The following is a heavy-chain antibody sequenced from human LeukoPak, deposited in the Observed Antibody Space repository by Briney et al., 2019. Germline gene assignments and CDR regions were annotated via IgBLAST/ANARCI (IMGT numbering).Heavy chain of an antibody. D-gene: IGHD5-18*01. Sequence: SETLSLTCTVSGGSISGSSAYWGWIRQPPGKGLEWIGSIYYSKNTYYNPSLKSRVTISADTSKNQFSLTLGSVSATDTAVYYCVSPRGFSYGYFDYWGQGTLVTVSS. V-gene: IGHV4-39*01. CDR2: IYYSKNT. CDR1: GGSISGSSAY. J-gene: IGHJ4*02. CDR3: VSPRGFSYGYFDY.